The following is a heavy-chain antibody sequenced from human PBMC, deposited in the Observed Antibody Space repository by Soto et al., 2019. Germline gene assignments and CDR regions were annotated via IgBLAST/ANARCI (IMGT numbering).Heavy chain of an antibody. V-gene: IGHV3-30*18. CDR2: ISYDGSNK. Sequence: GGSLRLSCAASGFTFSSYGMHWVRQAPGKGLEWVAVISYDGSNKYYADSVKGRFTISRDNSKNTLYLQMNSLRAEDTAVYYCANNQADTVTTTGDYYCMDVWGQGTTVTVSS. J-gene: IGHJ6*02. CDR3: ANNQADTVTTTGDYYCMDV. D-gene: IGHD4-17*01. CDR1: GFTFSSYG.